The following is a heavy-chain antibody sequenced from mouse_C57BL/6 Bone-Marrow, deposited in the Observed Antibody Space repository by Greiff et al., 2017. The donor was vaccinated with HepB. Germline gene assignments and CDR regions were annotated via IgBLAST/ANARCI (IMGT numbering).Heavy chain of an antibody. Sequence: VQLQQPGAELVKPGASVKLSCKASGYTFTSYWMHWVKQRPGQGLEWIGMIHPNSGSTNYNEKFKSKATLTVDKSSSTAYMQLSSLTSEDSAVYYCARTYYYGSSYLFAYWGQGTLVTVSA. CDR2: IHPNSGST. D-gene: IGHD1-1*01. J-gene: IGHJ3*01. CDR1: GYTFTSYW. V-gene: IGHV1-64*01. CDR3: ARTYYYGSSYLFAY.